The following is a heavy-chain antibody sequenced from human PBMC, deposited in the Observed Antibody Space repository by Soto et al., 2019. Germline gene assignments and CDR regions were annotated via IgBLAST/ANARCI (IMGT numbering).Heavy chain of an antibody. CDR1: GGTFSSYA. V-gene: IGHV1-69*01. D-gene: IGHD3-3*01. CDR2: IIPIFGTA. CDR3: ATPWVYYDSLRGNTPSDL. Sequence: QVQLVQSGAEVKKPGSSVKVSCKASGGTFSSYAISWVRQAPGQGLEWMGGIIPIFGTANYAQKFQGRVTITADESTSTAYMDLSSLRSEDTAVYYCATPWVYYDSLRGNTPSDLWCQGTLLTVSS. J-gene: IGHJ5*02.